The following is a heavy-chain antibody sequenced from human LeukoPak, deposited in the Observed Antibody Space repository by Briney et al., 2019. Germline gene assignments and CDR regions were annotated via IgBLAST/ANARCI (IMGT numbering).Heavy chain of an antibody. Sequence: PSETLSLTCSVSGGSLSSDNYYWSWIRQPAGKGLEWIGLIYARGNTNYNPSLKSRVTMSIDTSKNQFSLKLTSVTAADTAVYYCARTPIYYFDNSGYYNWGQGTLVTVSS. D-gene: IGHD3-22*01. CDR3: ARTPIYYFDNSGYYN. CDR1: GGSLSSDNYY. V-gene: IGHV4-61*02. CDR2: IYARGNT. J-gene: IGHJ4*02.